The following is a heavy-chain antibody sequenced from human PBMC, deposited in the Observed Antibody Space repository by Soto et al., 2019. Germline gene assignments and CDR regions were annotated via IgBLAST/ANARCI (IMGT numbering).Heavy chain of an antibody. CDR1: GGTFSSYA. Sequence: QVQLVQSGAEVKKPGSSVKVSCKASGGTFSSYAISWLRQAPGQGLEWMGGIIPIFGTANYAQKFQGRVTITADESTSTAYMELSSLRSEDTAVYYCARGRGSGWRSYFDYWGQGTLVTVSS. V-gene: IGHV1-69*01. CDR3: ARGRGSGWRSYFDY. J-gene: IGHJ4*02. D-gene: IGHD6-19*01. CDR2: IIPIFGTA.